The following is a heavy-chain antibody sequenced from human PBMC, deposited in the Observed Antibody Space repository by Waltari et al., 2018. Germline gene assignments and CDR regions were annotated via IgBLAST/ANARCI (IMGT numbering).Heavy chain of an antibody. CDR2: IRNTGLST. D-gene: IGHD4-17*01. Sequence: EVQLLESGGGLVEPGGSLRLSCAASGFSFSNYGISWVRQAPGKGLDWVSAIRNTGLSTYYADSVKGRFTISRDNSKNTLYLQMDSLRAEDTALYYCAKVLVSTVTAAPLFDHWGQGTLVTVSS. J-gene: IGHJ4*02. CDR3: AKVLVSTVTAAPLFDH. V-gene: IGHV3-23*01. CDR1: GFSFSNYG.